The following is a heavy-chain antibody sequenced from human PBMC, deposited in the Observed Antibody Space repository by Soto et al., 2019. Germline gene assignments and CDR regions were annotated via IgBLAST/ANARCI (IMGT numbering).Heavy chain of an antibody. CDR1: GYTFASYA. J-gene: IGHJ6*02. Sequence: ASVKVSCKASGYTFASYAMHWVRQAPGQRLEWMGWINAGNGNTKYSQKFQGRVTITRDTSASTAYMELSSLKSEDTALYYCARDPSGYYFSYYYYGMDVWGQGTTVTVSS. CDR3: ARDPSGYYFSYYYYGMDV. V-gene: IGHV1-3*01. CDR2: INAGNGNT. D-gene: IGHD3-22*01.